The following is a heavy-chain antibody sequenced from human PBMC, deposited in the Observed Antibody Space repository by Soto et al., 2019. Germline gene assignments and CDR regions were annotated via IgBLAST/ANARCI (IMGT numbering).Heavy chain of an antibody. D-gene: IGHD4-17*01. Sequence: SETLSLTCTVSGGSISSYYWSWIRQPPGKGLEWIGYIYYSGSTNYNPSLKSRVTISVDTSKNQFSLKLSSVTAADTAVYYCARHHYGAEGRLDYWGQGTLVTVSS. CDR2: IYYSGST. CDR1: GGSISSYY. J-gene: IGHJ4*02. CDR3: ARHHYGAEGRLDY. V-gene: IGHV4-59*01.